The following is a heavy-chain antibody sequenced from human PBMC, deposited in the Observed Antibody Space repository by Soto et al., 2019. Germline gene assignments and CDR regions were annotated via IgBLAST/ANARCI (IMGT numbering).Heavy chain of an antibody. V-gene: IGHV3-30*09. CDR2: ISYDGSNK. Sequence: LRLSCAASGFTFSSYAMHRVRQAPGKGLEWVAVISYDGSNKYYADSVKGRFAISRDNSKNTLYLQMNSLRAEDTAVYYCARSGEATVTITGYYGMDVWGQGTTVTVSS. CDR1: GFTFSSYA. J-gene: IGHJ6*02. D-gene: IGHD4-17*01. CDR3: ARSGEATVTITGYYGMDV.